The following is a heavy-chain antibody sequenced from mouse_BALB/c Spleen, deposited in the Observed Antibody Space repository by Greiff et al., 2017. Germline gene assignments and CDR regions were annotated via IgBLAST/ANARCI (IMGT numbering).Heavy chain of an antibody. CDR3: ARLIYDGYSYWYFDV. CDR2: INSNGGST. CDR1: GFTFSSYY. V-gene: IGHV5-6-2*01. Sequence: EVQLQESGGGLVKLGGSLKLSCAASGFTFSSYYMSWVRQTPEKRLELVAAINSNGGSTYYPDTVKGRFTISRDNAKNTLYLQMSSLKSEDTALYYCARLIYDGYSYWYFDVWGAGTTVTVAS. J-gene: IGHJ1*01. D-gene: IGHD2-3*01.